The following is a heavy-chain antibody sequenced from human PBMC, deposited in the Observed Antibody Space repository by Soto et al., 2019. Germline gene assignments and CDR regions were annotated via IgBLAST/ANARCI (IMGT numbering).Heavy chain of an antibody. D-gene: IGHD6-13*01. CDR3: AREIATTGLYYFDY. J-gene: IGHJ4*02. CDR2: MNSDGSSI. V-gene: IGHV3-74*01. CDR1: GVTFSSYW. Sequence: GGSLRLFCAASGVTFSSYWMHWVRQAPGKGLVWVSRMNSDGSSITYADSVKGRFTISRDSAKNTMYLQVHSLRAEDTAVYYCAREIATTGLYYFDYWGQGTLVTVS.